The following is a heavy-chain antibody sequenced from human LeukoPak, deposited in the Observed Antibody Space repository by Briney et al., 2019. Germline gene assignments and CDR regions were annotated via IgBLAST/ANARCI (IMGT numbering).Heavy chain of an antibody. CDR2: IIPILGIA. CDR1: GGTFSSYA. J-gene: IGHJ5*02. V-gene: IGHV1-69*04. D-gene: IGHD3-9*01. Sequence: SVKVSCKASGGTFSSYAISWVRQAPGQGLEWMGRIIPILGIANYAQKFQGRVTITADKSTSTAYMELSSLRSEDTAVYYCARATYYYDIFPNWFDPWGQGTLVTVSS. CDR3: ARATYYYDIFPNWFDP.